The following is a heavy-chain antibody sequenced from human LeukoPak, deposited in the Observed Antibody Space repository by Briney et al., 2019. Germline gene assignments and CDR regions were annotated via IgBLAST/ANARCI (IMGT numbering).Heavy chain of an antibody. V-gene: IGHV3-30*04. D-gene: IGHD3-9*01. CDR2: ISYDGSNK. Sequence: PGGSLRLSCAASGFTFSSYAMHWVRQAPGKGLEWVAVISYDGSNKYYADSVKGRFTISRDNSKNTLYLQMNSLRAEDTAVYYCAREELPAGLRYFDWLSQYYYYGMDVWGQGTTVTVSS. J-gene: IGHJ6*02. CDR1: GFTFSSYA. CDR3: AREELPAGLRYFDWLSQYYYYGMDV.